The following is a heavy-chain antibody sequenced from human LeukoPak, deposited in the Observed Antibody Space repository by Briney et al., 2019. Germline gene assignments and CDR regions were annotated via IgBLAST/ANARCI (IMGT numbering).Heavy chain of an antibody. CDR1: GGSISSYY. CDR2: IYSRGT. D-gene: IGHD3-10*01. CDR3: ASQPPRRRSRLLWFGETRDYFDY. Sequence: SETLSRTCTVSGGSISSYYWRWLRQPAGKGLEWIGRIYSRGTTYNPSLKDRVTMSADTSRNHVSLALNCVTAADTAVYYCASQPPRRRSRLLWFGETRDYFDYWGQGTLVTVSS. V-gene: IGHV4-4*07. J-gene: IGHJ4*02.